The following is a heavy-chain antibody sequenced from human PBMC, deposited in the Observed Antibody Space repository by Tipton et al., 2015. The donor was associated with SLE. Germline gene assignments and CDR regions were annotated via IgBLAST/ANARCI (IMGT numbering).Heavy chain of an antibody. CDR3: ASLLTGDGRTD. V-gene: IGHV3-30*04. J-gene: IGHJ4*02. D-gene: IGHD7-27*01. CDR1: GFTFSSYA. CDR2: ISYDGSNK. Sequence: RSLRLSCAASGFTFSSYAMHWVRRAPGKGLEWVAVISYDGSNKYYADSVKGRFTISRDNSKNTLYLQMNSLRAEDTAVYYCASLLTGDGRTDWGQGTLVTVSS.